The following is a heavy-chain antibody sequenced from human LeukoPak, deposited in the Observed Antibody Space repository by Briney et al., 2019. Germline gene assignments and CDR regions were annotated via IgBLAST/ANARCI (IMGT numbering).Heavy chain of an antibody. D-gene: IGHD6-19*01. CDR3: VRDPCTDGVCWYSSGWYEPAPFDY. Sequence: ASVKVSCKASGYTFTSYAMNWVRQAPGQGLEWMGWINTNTGNPTYAQGFTGRFVFSLDTSVSTAYLQISSLKAEDTAVYYCVRDPCTDGVCWYSSGWYEPAPFDYWGQGTLVTVSS. V-gene: IGHV7-4-1*02. CDR1: GYTFTSYA. J-gene: IGHJ4*02. CDR2: INTNTGNP.